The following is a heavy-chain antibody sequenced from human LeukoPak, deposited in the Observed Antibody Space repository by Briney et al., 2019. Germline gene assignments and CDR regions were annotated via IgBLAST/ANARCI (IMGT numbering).Heavy chain of an antibody. CDR2: ISWDGGST. Sequence: GGSLRLSCAAAGFTFDDYAMHWVRHAPGKGLEWVSLISWDGGSTYYADSVKGRFTISRDNSKNSLYLQMNSLRAEDTALYYCARHGSSWGLTSSNFDYWGQGTLVTVSS. CDR1: GFTFDDYA. CDR3: ARHGSSWGLTSSNFDY. J-gene: IGHJ4*02. V-gene: IGHV3-43D*03. D-gene: IGHD6-13*01.